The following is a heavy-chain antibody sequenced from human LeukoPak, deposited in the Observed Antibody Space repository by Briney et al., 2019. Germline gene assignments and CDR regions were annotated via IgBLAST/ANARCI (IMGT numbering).Heavy chain of an antibody. CDR1: GGSIISHY. Sequence: SETLSLTCTVSGGSIISHYWSWIRQPPGKGLEWIGYIYNSGSTNYNPSLKSRVTISLDTSKNQFSLHLTSVTAADTAVYFCARDDYGVFDAFDVWGQGTVVTVSS. J-gene: IGHJ3*01. V-gene: IGHV4-59*08. CDR2: IYNSGST. D-gene: IGHD3-16*01. CDR3: ARDDYGVFDAFDV.